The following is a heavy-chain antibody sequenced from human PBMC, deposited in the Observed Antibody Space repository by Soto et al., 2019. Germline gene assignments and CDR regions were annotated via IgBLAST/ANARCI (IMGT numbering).Heavy chain of an antibody. CDR1: GFTFSNYG. Sequence: QVQLVESGGGVAQPGRSLRLSCAASGFTFSNYGMDWVRQAQGKGLEWVAVVVCDGSRKYYAASVKGPFTVSRDNYKNTLFLEMNALRAADTAVYYCARDRRCRRYFESSGFWADSWGQGTLGTVSP. D-gene: IGHD3-22*01. V-gene: IGHV3-33*08. J-gene: IGHJ4*02. CDR2: VVCDGSRK. CDR3: ARDRRCRRYFESSGFWADS.